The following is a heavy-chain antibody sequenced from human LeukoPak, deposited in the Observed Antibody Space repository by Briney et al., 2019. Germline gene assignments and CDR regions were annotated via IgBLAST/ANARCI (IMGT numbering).Heavy chain of an antibody. Sequence: SSETLSLTCTVSGGSMSSCYWSWIRQSPGKGLEWIAYIYYSGSTNYNPSLKSRVTISVDTSKNQFSLKLSSVTAADTAVYYCARGDGYNYDYWGQGTLVTVSS. CDR3: ARGDGYNYDY. D-gene: IGHD5-24*01. CDR1: GGSMSSCY. CDR2: IYYSGST. V-gene: IGHV4-59*01. J-gene: IGHJ4*02.